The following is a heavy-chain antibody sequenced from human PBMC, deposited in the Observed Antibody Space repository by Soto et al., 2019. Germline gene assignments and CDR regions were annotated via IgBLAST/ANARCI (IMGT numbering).Heavy chain of an antibody. CDR1: GYSLSSGYY. CDR2: IYHSGRT. V-gene: IGHV4-38-2*02. D-gene: IGHD1-20*01. CDR3: AREVYNWNDHFNGFDP. J-gene: IGHJ5*02. Sequence: PSETLSPTCPVSGYSLSSGYYWGWIRQPPGKGMEGIGSIYHSGRTYYNPSLKSRLTTSVDASKNPFSLKLSSVTAADTAVYYCAREVYNWNDHFNGFDPWGQGTLVTVSS.